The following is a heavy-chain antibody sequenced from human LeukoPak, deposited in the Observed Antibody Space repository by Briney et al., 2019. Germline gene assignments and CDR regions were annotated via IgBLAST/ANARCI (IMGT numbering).Heavy chain of an antibody. Sequence: PSETLSLTCTVSGGSVSSGSYYWSWIRQPPGKGLEWIGYIYYSGSTNYNPSLKSRVTISVDTSKNQFSLKLSSVTAADTAVYYRARDRDYYVSGSYYFDYWGQGTLVTVSS. CDR3: ARDRDYYVSGSYYFDY. CDR1: GGSVSSGSYY. J-gene: IGHJ4*02. D-gene: IGHD3-10*01. V-gene: IGHV4-61*01. CDR2: IYYSGST.